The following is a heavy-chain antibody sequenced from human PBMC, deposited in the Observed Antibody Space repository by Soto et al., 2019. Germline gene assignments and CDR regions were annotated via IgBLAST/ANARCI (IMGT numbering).Heavy chain of an antibody. CDR3: AVTGDAFDI. Sequence: GSLRLSCAASGFTFSSYAMHWVRQAPGKGLEWVAVISYDGSNKYYADSVKGRFTISRDNSKNTLYLQMNSLRAEDTAVYYCAVTGDAFDIWGQGTMVTVSS. V-gene: IGHV3-30-3*01. J-gene: IGHJ3*02. CDR1: GFTFSSYA. CDR2: ISYDGSNK. D-gene: IGHD3-10*01.